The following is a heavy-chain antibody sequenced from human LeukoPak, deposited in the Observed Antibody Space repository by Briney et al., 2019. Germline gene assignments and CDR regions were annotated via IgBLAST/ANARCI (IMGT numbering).Heavy chain of an antibody. Sequence: SVKVSCKASGGTFSSYAISWVRQAPGQGLEWMGGTIPIFGTANYAQKFQGRVTITADESTSTAYMELSSLRSEDTAVYYCARGHDSSGSLAEPDHYYYGMDVWGQGTTVTVSS. CDR2: TIPIFGTA. CDR1: GGTFSSYA. CDR3: ARGHDSSGSLAEPDHYYYGMDV. J-gene: IGHJ6*02. D-gene: IGHD3-22*01. V-gene: IGHV1-69*13.